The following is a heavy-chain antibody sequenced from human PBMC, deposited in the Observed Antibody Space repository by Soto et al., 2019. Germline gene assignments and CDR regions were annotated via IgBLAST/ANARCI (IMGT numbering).Heavy chain of an antibody. CDR2: IKQDGSEI. D-gene: IGHD4-17*01. J-gene: IGHJ1*01. Sequence: GSLSLSCADSGFTFSNYWMNWVRQAPGKGLEWVANIKQDGSEIYYVDSVKGRFTISRDNTKNSLYLQMNSLRAEDTAVYYCARGADYGAHFQHWGQGTLVTVSS. V-gene: IGHV3-7*01. CDR1: GFTFSNYW. CDR3: ARGADYGAHFQH.